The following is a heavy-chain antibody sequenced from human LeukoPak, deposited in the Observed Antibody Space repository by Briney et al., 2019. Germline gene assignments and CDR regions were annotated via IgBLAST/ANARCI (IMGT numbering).Heavy chain of an antibody. V-gene: IGHV3-21*01. J-gene: IGHJ3*02. D-gene: IGHD3-9*01. CDR1: GFTFSSYS. Sequence: GGSLRLSCAASGFTFSSYSMNWVRQAPGKGLEWVSSISSSSSYIYYADSVKGRFTISRDNAKNSLYLQMNSLRAEDTAVYYCARSLYYDILTGYIGPFDKWGQGTMVTVSS. CDR2: ISSSSSYI. CDR3: ARSLYYDILTGYIGPFDK.